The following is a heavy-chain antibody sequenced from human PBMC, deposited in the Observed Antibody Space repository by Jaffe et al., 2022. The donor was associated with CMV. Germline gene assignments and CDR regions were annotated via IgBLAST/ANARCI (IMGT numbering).Heavy chain of an antibody. CDR1: GFTFSSYG. D-gene: IGHD3-22*01. V-gene: IGHV3-30*03. CDR2: ISYDGSNK. CDR3: ASTYYYDSSGPEGFDY. Sequence: QVQLVESGGGVVQPGRSLRLSCAASGFTFSSYGMHWVRQAPGKGLEWVAVISYDGSNKYYADSVKGRFTISRDNSKNTLYLQMNSLRAEDTAVYYCASTYYYDSSGPEGFDYWGQGTLVTVSS. J-gene: IGHJ4*02.